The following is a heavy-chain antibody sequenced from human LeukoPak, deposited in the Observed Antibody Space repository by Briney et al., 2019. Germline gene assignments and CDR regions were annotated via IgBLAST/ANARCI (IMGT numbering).Heavy chain of an antibody. D-gene: IGHD3-3*01. CDR3: VRGADMNYNFENSFYFDS. J-gene: IGHJ4*02. CDR2: IWYDGSQR. V-gene: IGHV3-33*01. CDR1: GFTMKNFG. Sequence: PGTSLRLSCAVSGFTMKNFGMHWVRQAPGKGLEWVAVIWYDGSQRHYMDSVKGRFAISRENSMNTLSLGMNGLRVEDTAVYYCVRGADMNYNFENSFYFDSWGQGALVIVSS.